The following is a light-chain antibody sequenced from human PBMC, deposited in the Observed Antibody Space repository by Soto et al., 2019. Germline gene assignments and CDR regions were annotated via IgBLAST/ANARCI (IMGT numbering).Light chain of an antibody. J-gene: IGKJ1*01. V-gene: IGKV1-39*01. CDR3: QQSYSTPPWT. CDR2: AAS. CDR1: QSISSD. Sequence: DIQMTQSPSSLSASVGDRVTITCRASQSISSDLNWYQQTPGKAPKLLIYAASSLQTGVPSRFSGSGSGTDFTLTFSSLQPEDFATYYCQQSYSTPPWTFGQGTKVEIK.